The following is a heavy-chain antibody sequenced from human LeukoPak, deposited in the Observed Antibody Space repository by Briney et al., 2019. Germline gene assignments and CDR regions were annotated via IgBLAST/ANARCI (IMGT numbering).Heavy chain of an antibody. D-gene: IGHD3-10*01. V-gene: IGHV4-59*01. CDR1: DGAIAGYS. CDR3: VRGPYGSGISNWFDP. CDR2: IYYSGDT. Sequence: SETLSLTCTVSDGAIAGYSWSWIRQPPGKGLEWIGHIYYSGDTNYNPSLQSRVTVSVDTSKNQFSLKLTSVTAADTAVYYCVRGPYGSGISNWFDPWGQGNLVIVSS. J-gene: IGHJ5*02.